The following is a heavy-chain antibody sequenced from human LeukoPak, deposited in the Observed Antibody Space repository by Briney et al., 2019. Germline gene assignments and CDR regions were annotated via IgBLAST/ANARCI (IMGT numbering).Heavy chain of an antibody. V-gene: IGHV3-7*01. Sequence: PGGSLRLSCAASGFTFSSYWMSWVRQAPGKGLEWVANIKQGGSEKYYVDSVKGRFTISRDNAKNSLYLQVNSLRAEDTAVYYCAAQDIVLMVYAGRFDYWGQGTLVTVSS. D-gene: IGHD2-8*01. CDR3: AAQDIVLMVYAGRFDY. CDR1: GFTFSSYW. CDR2: IKQGGSEK. J-gene: IGHJ4*02.